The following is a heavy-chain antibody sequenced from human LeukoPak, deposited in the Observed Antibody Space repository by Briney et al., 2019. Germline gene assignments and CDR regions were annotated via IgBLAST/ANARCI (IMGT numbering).Heavy chain of an antibody. CDR2: IYSGGTT. J-gene: IGHJ4*02. CDR1: GFTVSSKY. Sequence: GGSLRLSCAVSGFTVSSKYMSWVRQAPGKGLEWVSVIYSGGTTYYPDSGKGRFSISRDNSKNTLYLQMNSLRVEDTAGYYCAKFIETDHSFDHWGQGPLVTVSS. CDR3: AKFIETDHSFDH. V-gene: IGHV3-66*01. D-gene: IGHD5-24*01.